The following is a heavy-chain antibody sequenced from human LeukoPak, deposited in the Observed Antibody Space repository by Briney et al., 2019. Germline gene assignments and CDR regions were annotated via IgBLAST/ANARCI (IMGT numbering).Heavy chain of an antibody. J-gene: IGHJ4*02. Sequence: GGSLRLSCAASGVTFSSYEMNCVRQAPGRGQGWVLYISSSGSTIYYADSVKGRFTISRENAKNTLYLKMNRLRAGDRPVYYCARRLCPDSRYHQGFKWGQETLVTVSS. CDR3: ARRLCPDSRYHQGFK. D-gene: IGHD5-12*01. CDR1: GVTFSSYE. CDR2: ISSSGSTI. V-gene: IGHV3-48*03.